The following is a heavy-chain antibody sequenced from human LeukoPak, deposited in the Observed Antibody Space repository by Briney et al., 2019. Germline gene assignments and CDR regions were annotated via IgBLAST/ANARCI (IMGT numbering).Heavy chain of an antibody. V-gene: IGHV1-2*02. J-gene: IGHJ4*02. Sequence: ASVKVSCKASGYTFTGYYMHWVRQARGQGLEWMGWINPNSGGTNYAQKFQGRVTMTSDTSISTAYMELSRLRSDDTAVYYCASLPWSGYHTGYWGQGTLVTVSS. CDR2: INPNSGGT. D-gene: IGHD3-3*01. CDR1: GYTFTGYY. CDR3: ASLPWSGYHTGY.